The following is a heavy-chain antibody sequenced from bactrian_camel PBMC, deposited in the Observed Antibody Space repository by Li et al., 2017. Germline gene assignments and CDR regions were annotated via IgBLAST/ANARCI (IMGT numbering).Heavy chain of an antibody. D-gene: IGHD1*01. CDR3: TKDSTDAGWASTY. J-gene: IGHJ4*01. CDR2: INIGGHSTT. CDR1: GFTFSSYW. V-gene: IGHV3S1*01. Sequence: VQLVESGGGLVQPGGSLRLSCAASGFTFSSYWMYWVRQAPGKGLEWVSTINIGGHSTTYYADSVKGRFTISRNNAKNTLYLHLNSLKTEDTAMYYCTKDSTDAGWASTYWGQGTQVTVS.